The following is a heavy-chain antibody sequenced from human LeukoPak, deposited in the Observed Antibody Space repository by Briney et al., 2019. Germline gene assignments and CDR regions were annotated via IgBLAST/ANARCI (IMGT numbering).Heavy chain of an antibody. CDR3: AILMTMIAVVPYFDY. D-gene: IGHD3-22*01. Sequence: PGGSLRLSCAASGFTFSDYYMSWIRQAPGKGLEWITFISSSGTTQYYADSVRGRFTVSRDNAKSSLYLYLNSLRDEDTAVYYCAILMTMIAVVPYFDYWGQGSQVTVSS. V-gene: IGHV3-11*04. CDR1: GFTFSDYY. J-gene: IGHJ4*02. CDR2: ISSSGTTQ.